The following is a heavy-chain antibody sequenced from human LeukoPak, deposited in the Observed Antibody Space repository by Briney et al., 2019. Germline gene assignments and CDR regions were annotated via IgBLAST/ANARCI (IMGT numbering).Heavy chain of an antibody. CDR1: GISLSNYA. D-gene: IGHD3-10*01. CDR2: ISEMCGST. J-gene: IGHJ4*02. Sequence: PGGSLRLSCVVSGISLSNYAMTWVRQAPGKELEWVSYISEMCGSTTYADSVKGRFTISRDTSLNTLYLQMTSLRAEDTAVYFCAKRGIVIRGILVIGYHQEAYHYDFWGQGVLVTVSS. CDR3: AKRGIVIRGILVIGYHQEAYHYDF. V-gene: IGHV3-23*01.